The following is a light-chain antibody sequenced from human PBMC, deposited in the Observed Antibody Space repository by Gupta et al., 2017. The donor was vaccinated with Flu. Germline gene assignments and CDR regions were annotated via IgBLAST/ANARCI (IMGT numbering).Light chain of an antibody. V-gene: IGLV1-47*01. CDR1: RSNIGSND. CDR3: EAWDDSVSGSEWV. Sequence: TITSSGSRSNIGSNDVYWYQNHPGAAPNLIIFRNNQRPSGVPDRVSGSKSDTAASLAISGLRSEDEADDDYEAWDDSVSGSEWVFGGGTKLTVL. J-gene: IGLJ3*02. CDR2: RNN.